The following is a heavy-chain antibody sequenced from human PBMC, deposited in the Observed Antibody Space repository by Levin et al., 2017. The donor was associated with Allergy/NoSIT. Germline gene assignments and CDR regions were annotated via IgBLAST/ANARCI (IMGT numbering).Heavy chain of an antibody. CDR3: AKTGITATRPFDY. Sequence: PGGSLRLSCAASGFTFSSYAMSWVRQAPGKGLEWVSAISGSGGNTYYADSVKGRFTISRDISKNTLYLQMNSLRAEDTAVYYCAKTGITATRPFDYWGQGTLVTVSS. J-gene: IGHJ4*02. CDR2: ISGSGGNT. CDR1: GFTFSSYA. V-gene: IGHV3-23*01. D-gene: IGHD1-20*01.